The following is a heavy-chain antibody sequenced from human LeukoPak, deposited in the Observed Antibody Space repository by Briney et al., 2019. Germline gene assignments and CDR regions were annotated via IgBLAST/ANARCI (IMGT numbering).Heavy chain of an antibody. V-gene: IGHV1-18*01. J-gene: IGHJ4*02. CDR2: ISAYNGNT. Sequence: ASVKVSCKASGYTFTSYGIRWVRQAPGQGLEWMGWISAYNGNTNYAQKLQGRVTMTTDTSTSTAYMELRSLRSDDTAVYYCARSEEYQLLLGFDYWGQGTLVTVSS. CDR3: ARSEEYQLLLGFDY. D-gene: IGHD2-2*01. CDR1: GYTFTSYG.